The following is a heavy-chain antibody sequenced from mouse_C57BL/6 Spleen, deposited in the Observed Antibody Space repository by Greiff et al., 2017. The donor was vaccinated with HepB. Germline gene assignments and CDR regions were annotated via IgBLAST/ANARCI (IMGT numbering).Heavy chain of an antibody. V-gene: IGHV1-39*01. CDR2: INPNYGTT. CDR3: ARLGDGYPYFDY. J-gene: IGHJ2*01. CDR1: GYSFTDYN. Sequence: EVKLVESGPELVKPGASVKISCKASGYSFTDYNMNWVKQSNGKSLEWIGVINPNYGTTSYNQKFKGKATLTVDQSSSTAYIQLNSLTSEDSAVYYCARLGDGYPYFDYWGQGTTLTVSS. D-gene: IGHD2-3*01.